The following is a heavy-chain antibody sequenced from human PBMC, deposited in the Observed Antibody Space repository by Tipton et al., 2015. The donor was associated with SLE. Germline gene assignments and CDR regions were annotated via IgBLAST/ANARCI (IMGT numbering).Heavy chain of an antibody. D-gene: IGHD3-10*01. V-gene: IGHV4-59*01. CDR1: GGSISSYY. CDR3: ASGYYGSQT. J-gene: IGHJ4*02. CDR2: IYYSGST. Sequence: LRLSCTVSGGSISSYYWSWIRQPPVKGLEWIGYIYYSGSTNYNPSLKSRVTISVDTSKNQFSLKLSSVTAADTAIYYCASGYYGSQTWGQGSLVTVSS.